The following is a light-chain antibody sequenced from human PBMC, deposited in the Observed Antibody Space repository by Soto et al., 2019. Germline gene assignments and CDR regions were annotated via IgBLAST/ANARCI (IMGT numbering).Light chain of an antibody. CDR2: LGS. CDR1: QPLLHSSGFNY. J-gene: IGKJ2*01. Sequence: DVVMTPSPLSLPVPPGEPASISCRSSQPLLHSSGFNYLDWYLQTPGQSTQLLIFLGSTRACGVPDRFSGSGSGTDFTLKISRVEADDVGVYYCMQTLPRPLMFCQGTKMEIK. CDR3: MQTLPRPLM. V-gene: IGKV2-28*01.